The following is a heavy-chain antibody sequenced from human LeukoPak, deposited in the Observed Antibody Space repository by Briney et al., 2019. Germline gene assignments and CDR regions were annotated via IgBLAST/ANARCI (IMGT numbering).Heavy chain of an antibody. CDR2: ISGAATSI. D-gene: IGHD2-15*01. V-gene: IGHV3-11*04. J-gene: IGHJ4*02. CDR1: GFTVSDNY. Sequence: GGSLRLSCAASGFTVSDNYMSWVRQAPGKGLEWLSYISGAATSIYYTDSVKGRFTISRDNTKNSLYLQMDSLRAEDTAVYYCVRETGFRSLGYWGQGTLVTVSS. CDR3: VRETGFRSLGY.